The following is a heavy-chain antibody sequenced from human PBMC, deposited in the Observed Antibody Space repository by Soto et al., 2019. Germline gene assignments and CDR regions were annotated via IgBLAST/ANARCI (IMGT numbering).Heavy chain of an antibody. CDR3: ARGRASDDFWSGHDPGWFDP. Sequence: QVQLVQSGAEVKKPGASVKVSCKASGYTFTSYDINWVRQATGQGLEWMGWMNPNSGNTGYAQKFQGRVTMTRNTSISTAYMELSSLRSEDTAVYYCARGRASDDFWSGHDPGWFDPWGQGTLVTVSS. D-gene: IGHD3-3*01. V-gene: IGHV1-8*01. CDR1: GYTFTSYD. J-gene: IGHJ5*02. CDR2: MNPNSGNT.